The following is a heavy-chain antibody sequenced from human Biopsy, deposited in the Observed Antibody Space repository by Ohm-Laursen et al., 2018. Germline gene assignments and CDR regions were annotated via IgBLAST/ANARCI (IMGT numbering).Heavy chain of an antibody. J-gene: IGHJ5*02. Sequence: TQTLTLTCAISGDSVSNNDAAWNWIRQSPSRGLEWLGRTYYRTKWYNDYAVFVKSRITINPDTFNNQFTLHLNSVTPEDTAVYYCARETPTGIPFNWFDPWGQGALVTVSS. CDR2: TYYRTKWYN. D-gene: IGHD1-14*01. V-gene: IGHV6-1*01. CDR3: ARETPTGIPFNWFDP. CDR1: GDSVSNNDAA.